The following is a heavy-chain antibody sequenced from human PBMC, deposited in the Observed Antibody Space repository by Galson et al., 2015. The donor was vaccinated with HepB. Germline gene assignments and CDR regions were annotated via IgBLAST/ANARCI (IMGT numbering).Heavy chain of an antibody. CDR1: GGSISSGGYS. Sequence: TLSLTCAVSGGSISSGGYSWSWIRQPPGKGLEWIGYIYHSGSTYYNPSLKSRVTISVDRSKNQFSLKLSSVTAADTAVYYCARGGYSYAPGFAFDIWGQGTMVTVSS. CDR3: ARGGYSYAPGFAFDI. J-gene: IGHJ3*02. D-gene: IGHD5-18*01. V-gene: IGHV4-30-2*01. CDR2: IYHSGST.